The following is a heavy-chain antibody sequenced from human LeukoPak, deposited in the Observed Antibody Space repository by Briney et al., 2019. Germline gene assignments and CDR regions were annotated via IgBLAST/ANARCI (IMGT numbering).Heavy chain of an antibody. Sequence: GESLKISCQASGYSFTSYWIGWVRQMPGKGLEWMGIIYPGDSDTRYSPSFQGQVTISADKSISTAYLQWSSLKASDTAMYYCARVGNSGFNYFDYWGQGTLVTVSS. V-gene: IGHV5-51*01. J-gene: IGHJ4*02. D-gene: IGHD4-23*01. CDR2: IYPGDSDT. CDR1: GYSFTSYW. CDR3: ARVGNSGFNYFDY.